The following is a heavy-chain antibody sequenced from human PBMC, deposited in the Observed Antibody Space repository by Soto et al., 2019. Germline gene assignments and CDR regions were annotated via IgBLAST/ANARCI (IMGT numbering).Heavy chain of an antibody. CDR1: GFTFSSYS. CDR3: ARGSRYGSGDIDYYYGMDV. J-gene: IGHJ6*02. V-gene: IGHV3-48*01. CDR2: ISSSSSTI. Sequence: EVQLVESGGGLVQPGGSLRLSCAASGFTFSSYSMNWVRQAPGKGLEWVSYISSSSSTINYADSVKGRFTISRDNAKNSLYLQMNSLRAEDTAVYYCARGSRYGSGDIDYYYGMDVWGQGTTVTVSS. D-gene: IGHD3-10*01.